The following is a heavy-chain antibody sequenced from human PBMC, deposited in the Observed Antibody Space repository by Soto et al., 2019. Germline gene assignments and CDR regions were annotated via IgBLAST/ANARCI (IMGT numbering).Heavy chain of an antibody. V-gene: IGHV3-53*02. Sequence: EVQLVETGGGLIQPGGSLRLSCAASGFTVSSKYMSWVRQAPGKGLEWVSGINSGESGGSTYYADSVKGRFIISRDNSKNIVYLQMNSLRAEDTALYYCARDGPSRSETDWGRGTLVTVSS. J-gene: IGHJ4*02. CDR3: ARDGPSRSETD. CDR1: GFTVSSKY. CDR2: INSGESGGST.